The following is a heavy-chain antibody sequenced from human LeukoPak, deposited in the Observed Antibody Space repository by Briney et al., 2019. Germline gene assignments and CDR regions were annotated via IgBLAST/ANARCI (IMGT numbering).Heavy chain of an antibody. D-gene: IGHD1-14*01. Sequence: PSETLSLTCTVAGASISNYYWSWIRQPPGGRMEWIAHISNSGNTNYNPSLKSRFTISEDTSKNQLSLKLSSVTAADTAVYYCARVVYGGFSSYWGQGTLVTVSS. CDR1: GASISNYY. CDR2: ISNSGNT. J-gene: IGHJ4*02. CDR3: ARVVYGGFSSY. V-gene: IGHV4-59*01.